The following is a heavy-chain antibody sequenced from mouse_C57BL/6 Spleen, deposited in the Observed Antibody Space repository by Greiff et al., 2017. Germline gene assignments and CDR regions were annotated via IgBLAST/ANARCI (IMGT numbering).Heavy chain of an antibody. D-gene: IGHD1-1*01. CDR2: IDPSDSYT. CDR1: GYTFTSYW. J-gene: IGHJ3*01. CDR3: ARGAYYYGSSLAWFAY. V-gene: IGHV1-50*01. Sequence: QVHVKQPGAELVKPGASVKLSCKASGYTFTSYWMQWVKQRPGQGLEWIGEIDPSDSYTNYNQKFKGKATLTVDTSSSTAYMQLSSLTSEDSAVYYCARGAYYYGSSLAWFAYWGQGTLVTVSA.